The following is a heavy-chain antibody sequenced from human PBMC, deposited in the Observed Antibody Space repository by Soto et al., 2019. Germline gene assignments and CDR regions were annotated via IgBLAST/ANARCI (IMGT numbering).Heavy chain of an antibody. Sequence: SETLSLTCTVSGGSISSGGYYWSRIRQHPGKGLEWIGYIYYRGNTYYNPSLKSRVTISLDTSKNQFSLKLSSVTAADTAVYYCARHPGYYDILTGYTTYYFDYWGQGILVTVSS. V-gene: IGHV4-31*03. J-gene: IGHJ4*02. CDR1: GGSISSGGYY. CDR3: ARHPGYYDILTGYTTYYFDY. D-gene: IGHD3-9*01. CDR2: IYYRGNT.